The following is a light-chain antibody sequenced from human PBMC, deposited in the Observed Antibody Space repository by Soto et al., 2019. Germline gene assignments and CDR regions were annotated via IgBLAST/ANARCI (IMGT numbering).Light chain of an antibody. CDR3: MQALQSLT. CDR1: QSLLYNNTYNY. CDR2: FGS. V-gene: IGKV2-28*01. J-gene: IGKJ5*01. Sequence: EIVMTQSPLTLPVTPGEPASITCRSSQSLLYNNTYNYLDWYVQKPGQSPQLLIYFGSNRAPGVPDRLSGSGSGTDFTLKINRVEAEDVGTYYCMQALQSLTFGQGTRLENK.